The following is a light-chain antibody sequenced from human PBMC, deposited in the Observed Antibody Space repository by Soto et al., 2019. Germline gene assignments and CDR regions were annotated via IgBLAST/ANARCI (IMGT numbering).Light chain of an antibody. V-gene: IGKV1-27*01. CDR2: AAS. Sequence: DIQMTQSPSSLSASVGDRVTITCRASRGISNYLAWYQQKPGKVPKLLIYAASTLQSGVPSRFSGSGSGTDFTLTISSLQPEDVATYYCQKYNSAPLTFGGGTKGGYQ. J-gene: IGKJ4*01. CDR3: QKYNSAPLT. CDR1: RGISNY.